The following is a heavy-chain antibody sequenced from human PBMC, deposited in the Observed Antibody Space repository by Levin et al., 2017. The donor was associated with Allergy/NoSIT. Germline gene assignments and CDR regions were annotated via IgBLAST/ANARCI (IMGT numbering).Heavy chain of an antibody. CDR3: ARLGMAGGVDY. CDR1: GGSISSSSYY. V-gene: IGHV4-39*01. Sequence: NPSETLSLTCTVSGGSISSSSYYWGWIRQPPGKGLEWIGSIYYSGSTYYNPSLKSRVTISVDTSKNQFSLKLSSVTAADTAVYYCARLGMAGGVDYWGQGTLVTVSS. J-gene: IGHJ4*02. CDR2: IYYSGST. D-gene: IGHD6-13*01.